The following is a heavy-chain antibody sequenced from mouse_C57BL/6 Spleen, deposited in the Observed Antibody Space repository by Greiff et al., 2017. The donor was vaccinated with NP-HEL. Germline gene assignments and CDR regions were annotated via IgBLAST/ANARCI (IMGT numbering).Heavy chain of an antibody. V-gene: IGHV5-17*01. D-gene: IGHD2-2*01. CDR2: ISSGSSTI. CDR3: ARWLPRGYYAMDY. Sequence: EVNVVESGGGLVKPGGSLKLSCAASGFTFSDYGMHWVRQAPDKGLEWVAYISSGSSTIYYADTVKGRFTISRDNAKNTLFLHMTSLRSEDTAIYYCARWLPRGYYAMDYWGQGTSVTVSS. CDR1: GFTFSDYG. J-gene: IGHJ4*01.